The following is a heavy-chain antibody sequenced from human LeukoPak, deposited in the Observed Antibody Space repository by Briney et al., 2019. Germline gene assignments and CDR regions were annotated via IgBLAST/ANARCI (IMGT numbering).Heavy chain of an antibody. CDR1: ESTFSSYT. CDR3: ARAPSGYYPYFDY. Sequence: GGSLRLSCAASESTFSSYTMHWVRQAPGKGLEWVAVISYDGSNEYYADSVKGRFTISRDNSKSTLYLQMNSLRAEDATMYYCARAPSGYYPYFDYWGQGTLVTVSS. CDR2: ISYDGSNE. V-gene: IGHV3-30*04. D-gene: IGHD3-3*01. J-gene: IGHJ4*02.